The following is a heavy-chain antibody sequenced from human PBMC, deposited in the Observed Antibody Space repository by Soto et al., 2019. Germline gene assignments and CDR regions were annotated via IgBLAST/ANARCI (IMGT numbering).Heavy chain of an antibody. CDR3: VRVSLLEPTPTNWFDP. Sequence: ASVKVSCKASGYTFTSYGISWVRQAPGQGLEWMGWISAYNGNTNYAQKLQGRVTMTTDTSTSTAYMELRSLRSDDTAVYYCVRVSLLEPTPTNWFDPWGQGTLVTVSS. V-gene: IGHV1-18*01. CDR2: ISAYNGNT. CDR1: GYTFTSYG. D-gene: IGHD1-1*01. J-gene: IGHJ5*02.